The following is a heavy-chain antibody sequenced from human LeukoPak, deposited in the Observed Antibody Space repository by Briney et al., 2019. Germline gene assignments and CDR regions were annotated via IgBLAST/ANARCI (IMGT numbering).Heavy chain of an antibody. D-gene: IGHD3-10*01. CDR2: ISGSGGGT. CDR1: GITLSNYA. CDR3: ARRGIVIRGLLIIGFHKEAYYFDY. V-gene: IGHV3-23*01. J-gene: IGHJ4*02. Sequence: GGSLRLSCVVSGITLSNYAMSWVRQAPGKGLEWVSGISGSGGGTNYADSVKGRFTISRDNSVNTLYLQMNSLRAEDTAVYFCARRGIVIRGLLIIGFHKEAYYFDYWGQGILVTVSS.